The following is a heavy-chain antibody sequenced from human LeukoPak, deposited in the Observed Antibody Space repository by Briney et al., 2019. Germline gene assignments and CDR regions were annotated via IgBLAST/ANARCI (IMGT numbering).Heavy chain of an antibody. J-gene: IGHJ4*02. CDR1: GFTFSSYW. Sequence: PGGSLRLSCAASGFTFSSYWMHWVRQAPGKGLVWVSRINSDGSSKSYADSVKGRFTISRDNAKNTLYLQMNSLRAEDTAVYYCARVSIAARYFDYWGQGTLVTVSS. V-gene: IGHV3-74*01. CDR3: ARVSIAARYFDY. CDR2: INSDGSSK. D-gene: IGHD6-6*01.